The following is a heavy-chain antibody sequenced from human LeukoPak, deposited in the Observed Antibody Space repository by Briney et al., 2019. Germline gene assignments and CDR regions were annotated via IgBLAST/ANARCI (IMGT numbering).Heavy chain of an antibody. Sequence: ASVKVSCKASGYTFTSYDINWVRQATGQGLEWMGWMNPNSGNTGYAQKFQGRVTMTRNTSISTAYMELSSLRSEDTAAYYCARFDTAMVTSDYWGQGTLVTVSS. D-gene: IGHD5-18*01. CDR2: MNPNSGNT. CDR3: ARFDTAMVTSDY. CDR1: GYTFTSYD. V-gene: IGHV1-8*01. J-gene: IGHJ4*02.